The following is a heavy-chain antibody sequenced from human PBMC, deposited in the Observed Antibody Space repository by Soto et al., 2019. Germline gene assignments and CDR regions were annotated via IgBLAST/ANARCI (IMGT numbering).Heavy chain of an antibody. V-gene: IGHV4-39*01. CDR3: ATHPPYGPLDY. CDR1: GDSISSSSNH. CDR2: IYYSENT. D-gene: IGHD4-17*01. J-gene: IGHJ4*02. Sequence: TSETLSLTCTVSGDSISSSSNHRGWIRQPPGKGLEWIGNIYYSENTYYNPSLKSRVTISVDTSKNQFSLRLTSVTAADTAVYYCATHPPYGPLDYWGQGTLVTVSS.